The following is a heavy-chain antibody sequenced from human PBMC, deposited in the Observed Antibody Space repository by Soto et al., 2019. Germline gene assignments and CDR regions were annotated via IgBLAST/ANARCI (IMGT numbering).Heavy chain of an antibody. J-gene: IGHJ4*02. Sequence: QLQLQESGPGLVKPSETLSLTCTVSGGSISSSSYYWGWIRQPPGKGLEWIGSIYYSGSTYYNPSLKCRVTISVDTSKNQFSLKLSSVTAADTAVYYCARSPLGVVGATSFDYWGQGTLVTVSS. CDR2: IYYSGST. CDR3: ARSPLGVVGATSFDY. CDR1: GGSISSSSYY. V-gene: IGHV4-39*01. D-gene: IGHD1-26*01.